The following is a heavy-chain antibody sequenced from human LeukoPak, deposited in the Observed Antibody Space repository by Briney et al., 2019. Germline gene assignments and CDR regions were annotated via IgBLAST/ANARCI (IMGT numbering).Heavy chain of an antibody. CDR3: ARKASYYYYYGMDV. J-gene: IGHJ6*02. CDR2: IKHSGST. V-gene: IGHV4-34*01. Sequence: PSETLSLTCAVYGGSFSGYYWSWIRQPPGKGLEWIGEIKHSGSTNHNPSLKSRVIISIDTSKNQFSLSLSSVTAADTAVYYCARKASYYYYYGMDVWGQGTTVTVSS. CDR1: GGSFSGYY.